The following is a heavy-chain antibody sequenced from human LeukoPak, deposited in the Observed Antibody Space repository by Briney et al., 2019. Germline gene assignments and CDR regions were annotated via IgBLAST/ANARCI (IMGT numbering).Heavy chain of an antibody. CDR1: GFTFSSYW. CDR3: ARHLSGITGYTYGRGIDY. J-gene: IGHJ4*02. Sequence: GGLRPPRATSGFTFSSYWVSWVRQAPGEGVGGVGQKKKKGSEKYYVDSVKGRFTISRDNAKKSLYLQMNSLRAEDTAVYYCARHLSGITGYTYGRGIDYWGQGTLLTVSS. CDR2: KKKKGSEK. V-gene: IGHV3-7*01. D-gene: IGHD5-18*01.